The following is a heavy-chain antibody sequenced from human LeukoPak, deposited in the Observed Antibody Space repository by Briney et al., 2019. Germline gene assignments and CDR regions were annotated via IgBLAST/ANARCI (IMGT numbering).Heavy chain of an antibody. V-gene: IGHV1-46*01. J-gene: IGHJ4*02. CDR1: GYTFTSYY. Sequence: ALVKVSCKASGYTFTSYYMHWVRQAPGQGLEWMGIINPSGGSTSYAQKFQGRVTMTRDTSTSTVYMELSSLRSEDTAVYYCARGGGSGLGYCSGGSCYVNDYWGQGTLVTVSS. CDR3: ARGGGSGLGYCSGGSCYVNDY. CDR2: INPSGGST. D-gene: IGHD2-15*01.